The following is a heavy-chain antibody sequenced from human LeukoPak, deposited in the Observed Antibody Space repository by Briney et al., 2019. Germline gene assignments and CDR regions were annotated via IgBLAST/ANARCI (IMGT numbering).Heavy chain of an antibody. CDR3: AKVRSYYDILTGKAYYYYMDV. V-gene: IGHV3-30*02. D-gene: IGHD3-9*01. CDR1: GFTFSSYG. CDR2: IRYDGSNK. J-gene: IGHJ6*03. Sequence: GGSLRLSCAASGFTFSSYGMHWVRQAPGKGLEWVAFIRYDGSNKYYADSVKGRFTISRDNSKNALYLQMNSLRAEDTAVYYCAKVRSYYDILTGKAYYYYMDVWAKGPRSPSP.